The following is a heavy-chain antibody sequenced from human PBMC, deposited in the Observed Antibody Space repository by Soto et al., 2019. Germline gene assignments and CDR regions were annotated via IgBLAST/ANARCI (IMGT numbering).Heavy chain of an antibody. Sequence: GASVKVSCTASGYTFTDYYIHWVRQAPGQGLEWMGWINPNSGGTNYAQKFQGRVTMTRDTSISTAYMELSRLISDDTAVYYCARGDVRVVASFDPWGQGALVTVSS. D-gene: IGHD2-15*01. J-gene: IGHJ5*02. V-gene: IGHV1-2*02. CDR1: GYTFTDYY. CDR2: INPNSGGT. CDR3: ARGDVRVVASFDP.